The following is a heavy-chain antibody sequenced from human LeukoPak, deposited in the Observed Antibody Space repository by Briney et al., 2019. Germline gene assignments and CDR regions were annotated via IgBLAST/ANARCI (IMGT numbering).Heavy chain of an antibody. D-gene: IGHD3-22*01. V-gene: IGHV3-23*01. CDR2: IGGSGATT. CDR3: VRDDDRPDNGLDY. Sequence: GGSLRLSCAASGFSFSAYGMNWVRQAPGKGLEWVSAIGGSGATTYYADSVRGRFTISRDNSKNTMYLQMSSLRAEDTAVYYCVRDDDRPDNGLDYWGQGTLVTVSS. J-gene: IGHJ4*02. CDR1: GFSFSAYG.